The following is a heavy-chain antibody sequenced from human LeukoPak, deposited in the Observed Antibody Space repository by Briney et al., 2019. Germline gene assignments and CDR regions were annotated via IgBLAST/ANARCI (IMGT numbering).Heavy chain of an antibody. CDR2: ISGSGGST. V-gene: IGHV3-23*01. CDR3: ARDKAAISLFDY. Sequence: GGSLRLSCAASGFTFSSYAMSWVRQAPGKGLEWVSAISGSGGSTYYADSVKGRFTISRDNSKNTLYLQMNSLRAEDTAVYYCARDKAAISLFDYWGQGTLVTVSS. D-gene: IGHD6-25*01. J-gene: IGHJ4*02. CDR1: GFTFSSYA.